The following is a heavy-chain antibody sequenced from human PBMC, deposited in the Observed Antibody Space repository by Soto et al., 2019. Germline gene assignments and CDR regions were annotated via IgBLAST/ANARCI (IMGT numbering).Heavy chain of an antibody. CDR3: ARVKTAYDDNWFDP. CDR2: IYYSGST. CDR1: GGSISSGDYH. J-gene: IGHJ5*02. V-gene: IGHV4-30-4*01. Sequence: SETLSLTCTVSGGSISSGDYHWSWIRQPPGKGLEWIGYIYYSGSTSYNPSLKSRLTISVDTSKNQFSLKLSSVTAADTAVYYCARVKTAYDDNWFDPWGQGTLVTVSS. D-gene: IGHD2-8*01.